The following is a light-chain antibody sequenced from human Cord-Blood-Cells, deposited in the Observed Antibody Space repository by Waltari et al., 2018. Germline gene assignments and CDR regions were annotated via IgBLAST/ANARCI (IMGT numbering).Light chain of an antibody. Sequence: QSALTQPASVSGSPGQSITIPCPGTSSDVGGYNYVSWYKQHPGKAPKLMIYDVSKRPSGVSNRFSGSKSGNTASLTISGLQAEDEADYYCSSYTSSSLWVFGGGTKLTVL. CDR3: SSYTSSSLWV. CDR1: SSDVGGYNY. J-gene: IGLJ3*02. V-gene: IGLV2-14*01. CDR2: DVS.